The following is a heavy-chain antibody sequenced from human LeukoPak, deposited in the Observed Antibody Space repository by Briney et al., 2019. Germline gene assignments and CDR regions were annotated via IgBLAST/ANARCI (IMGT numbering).Heavy chain of an antibody. J-gene: IGHJ4*02. CDR2: ISGSGGST. Sequence: GGSLRLSCAASGFTFSSYAMSWVRQAPGKGLEWVSAISGSGGSTYYADSVKGRFTISRDNSKNTLYLQMNSLRAEDTAVYYCAKAEYDFWRGYFSQTPRFSGGYFDYWGQGTLVTVSS. V-gene: IGHV3-23*01. D-gene: IGHD3-3*01. CDR3: AKAEYDFWRGYFSQTPRFSGGYFDY. CDR1: GFTFSSYA.